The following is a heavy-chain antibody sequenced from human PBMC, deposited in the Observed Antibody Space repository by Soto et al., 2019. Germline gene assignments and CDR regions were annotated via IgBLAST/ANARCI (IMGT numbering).Heavy chain of an antibody. CDR2: IMPIFATP. CDR1: GGTFSTSA. D-gene: IGHD3-3*02. V-gene: IGHV1-69*05. J-gene: IGHJ6*02. Sequence: QVQLMQSGAEVKKPGSSVKVSCKASGGTFSTSAISWVRQAPGEGLEWVGGIMPIFATPDYAQKFQGRVTXSXDXPPATAYLELTSLTTDDTAVYYCARDKDRQQLGGNYYYILDVWGQGTAITVSS. CDR3: ARDKDRQQLGGNYYYILDV.